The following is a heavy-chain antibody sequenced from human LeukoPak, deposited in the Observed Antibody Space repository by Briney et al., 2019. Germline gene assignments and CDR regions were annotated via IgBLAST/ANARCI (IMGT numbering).Heavy chain of an antibody. J-gene: IGHJ4*02. CDR1: GFTFSSYA. Sequence: PGGSLRLSCAASGFTFSSYAMSWVRQAPGNGLEWVSAISGSGDSTYYADSVKGRFTISRDNSKNTLYLQMNSLRAEDTAVYYCAKSIMGTAGLLDYWGQGTLVTVSS. CDR2: ISGSGDST. D-gene: IGHD5-18*01. CDR3: AKSIMGTAGLLDY. V-gene: IGHV3-23*01.